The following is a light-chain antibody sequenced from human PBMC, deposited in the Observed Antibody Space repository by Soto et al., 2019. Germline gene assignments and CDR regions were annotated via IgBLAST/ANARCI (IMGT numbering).Light chain of an antibody. J-gene: IGKJ1*01. Sequence: EIVLTQSPATLSVSPGESVTLSCRASQTIYEKLAWYQQKPGQAPRLLIYDASSRATGIPARFSGSGSGTDFTLTISSLEPEDFAVYYCQQRSNWWTFGQGTKVDIK. V-gene: IGKV3-11*01. CDR2: DAS. CDR3: QQRSNWWT. CDR1: QTIYEK.